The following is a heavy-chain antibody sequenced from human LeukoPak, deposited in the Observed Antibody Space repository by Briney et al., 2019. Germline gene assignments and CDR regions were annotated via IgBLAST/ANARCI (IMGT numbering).Heavy chain of an antibody. CDR1: GGTFSSYA. Sequence: GASVKVSCKASGGTFSSYAISWVRQAPGQGLEWMGWISAYNGNTNYAQKLQGRVTMTTDTSTSTAYMELRSLRSDDTAVYYCARTLKYYYGSGSYYPGYWGQGTLVTVSS. V-gene: IGHV1-18*01. D-gene: IGHD3-10*01. CDR3: ARTLKYYYGSGSYYPGY. CDR2: ISAYNGNT. J-gene: IGHJ4*02.